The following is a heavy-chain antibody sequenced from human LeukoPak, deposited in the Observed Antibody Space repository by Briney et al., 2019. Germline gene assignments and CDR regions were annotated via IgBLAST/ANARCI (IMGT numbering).Heavy chain of an antibody. CDR3: ARGAGGYIWHPYDY. Sequence: GGSLRLSCAVSGFTVSRNYMSWVREAPGKGLEWGTVIYCGGRTYYADSVKGRFTISRDNSKNTLYLQMNSLRAEDTAVYYCARGAGGYIWHPYDYWGRGTLVTVSS. J-gene: IGHJ4*02. V-gene: IGHV3-53*01. D-gene: IGHD1-1*01. CDR1: GFTVSRNY. CDR2: IYCGGRT.